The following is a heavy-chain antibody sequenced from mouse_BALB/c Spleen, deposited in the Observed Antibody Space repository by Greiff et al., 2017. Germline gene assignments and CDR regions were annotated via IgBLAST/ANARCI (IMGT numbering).Heavy chain of an antibody. V-gene: IGHV14-1*02. Sequence: VQLKQSGAELVRPGALVKLSCKASGFNIKDYYMHWVKQRPEQGLEWIGWIDPENGNTIYDPKFQGKASITADTSSNTAYLQLSSLTSEDTAVYYCALGIYYGSSPFAYWGQGTLVTVSA. CDR3: ALGIYYGSSPFAY. CDR1: GFNIKDYY. CDR2: IDPENGNT. J-gene: IGHJ3*01. D-gene: IGHD1-1*01.